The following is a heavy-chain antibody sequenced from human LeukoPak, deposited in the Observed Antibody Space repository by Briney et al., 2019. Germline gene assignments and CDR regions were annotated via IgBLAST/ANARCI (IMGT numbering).Heavy chain of an antibody. CDR2: INWNGGST. D-gene: IGHD3-22*01. J-gene: IGHJ4*02. CDR3: ARVTGGDYYDSSGYYGFDY. Sequence: GSLRLSCAASGFTFDDYGMSWVRQAPGKGLEWVSGINWNGGSTGYADSVKGRFTISRDNAKNSLYLQMNSLRAEDTALYYCARVTGGDYYDSSGYYGFDYWGQGTLVTVSS. CDR1: GFTFDDYG. V-gene: IGHV3-20*04.